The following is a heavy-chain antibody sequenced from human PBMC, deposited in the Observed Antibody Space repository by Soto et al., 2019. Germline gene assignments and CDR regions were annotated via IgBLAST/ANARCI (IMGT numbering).Heavy chain of an antibody. CDR2: ISSSSSYI. CDR3: ARATSIAARLPYFDY. D-gene: IGHD6-6*01. Sequence: GGSLRLSCAASGFTFSSYSMNWVRQAPGKGLEWVSSISSSSSYIYYADSVKGRFTISRDNAKNSLYLQMNSLRAEDTAVYYCARATSIAARLPYFDYWGQGTLVTVSS. V-gene: IGHV3-21*01. J-gene: IGHJ4*02. CDR1: GFTFSSYS.